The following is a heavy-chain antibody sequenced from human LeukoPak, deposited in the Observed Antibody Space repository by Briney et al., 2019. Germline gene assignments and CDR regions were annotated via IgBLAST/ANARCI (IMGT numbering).Heavy chain of an antibody. D-gene: IGHD2-2*01. CDR2: FDPEDGET. J-gene: IGHJ6*02. Sequence: ASVKVSGKVSGYTLTELSMHWVRQAPGKGLEWMGGFDPEDGETIYAQKFQGRVTMTEDTSTDTAYMELSSLRSEDTAVYYCATEDCSSTSCQRVVSASNFYYYGMDVWGQGTTVTVSS. CDR3: ATEDCSSTSCQRVVSASNFYYYGMDV. CDR1: GYTLTELS. V-gene: IGHV1-24*01.